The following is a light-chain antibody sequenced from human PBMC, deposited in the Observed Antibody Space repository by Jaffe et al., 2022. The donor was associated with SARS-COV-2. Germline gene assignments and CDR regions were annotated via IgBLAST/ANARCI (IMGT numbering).Light chain of an antibody. CDR1: QSVSNNY. CDR2: AAS. V-gene: IGKV3-20*01. Sequence: EIVLTQSPGTLSLSPGEGATLSCRASQSVSNNYLAWYQQKPGQAPRLLIYAASNRATGIPDRFSGSGSGTDFTLTINRLEPEDFAVYYCQQSASSLRTFGQGTKVEIK. J-gene: IGKJ1*01. CDR3: QQSASSLRT.